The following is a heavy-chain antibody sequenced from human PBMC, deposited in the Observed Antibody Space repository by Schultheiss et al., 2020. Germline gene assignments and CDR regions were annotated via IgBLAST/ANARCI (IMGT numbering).Heavy chain of an antibody. CDR2: IYTSGST. CDR1: GGSISSSIYY. J-gene: IGHJ6*02. D-gene: IGHD2-21*02. V-gene: IGHV4-61*02. Sequence: SETLSLTCTVSGGSISSSIYYWSWIRQPAGKGLEWIGRIYTSGSTFYYPSLKSRVTISVDTSRTQFSLKLSSVTAADTAVYYCARAACGGDCPAAFWGQGTTVTVSS. CDR3: ARAACGGDCPAAF.